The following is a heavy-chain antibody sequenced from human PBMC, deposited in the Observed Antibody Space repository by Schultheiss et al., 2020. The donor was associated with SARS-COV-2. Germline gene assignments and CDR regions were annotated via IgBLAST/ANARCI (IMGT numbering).Heavy chain of an antibody. CDR3: ARGTNDYVWGFWGGDAFDI. CDR1: GYTFTGYY. J-gene: IGHJ3*02. CDR2: INPNSGGT. V-gene: IGHV1-2*02. D-gene: IGHD3-16*01. Sequence: ASVKVSCKASGYTFTGYYMHWVRQAPGQGLEWMGWINPNSGGTNYAQKFQGRVTMTRDTSISTAYMELSRLRSDDTAVYYCARGTNDYVWGFWGGDAFDIWGQGTMVTVSS.